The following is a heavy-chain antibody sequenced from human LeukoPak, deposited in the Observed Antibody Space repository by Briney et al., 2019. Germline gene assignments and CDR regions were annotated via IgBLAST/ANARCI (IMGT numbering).Heavy chain of an antibody. V-gene: IGHV4-59*08. J-gene: IGHJ4*02. Sequence: SETLSLTCTVSGGSISSYYWSWIRQPPGKGLEWIGYIYYSGSTYYNPSLKSRVTISVDTSKNQFSLKLSSVTAADTAVYYCARVLYYYDSSGGYWGQGTLVTVSS. CDR1: GGSISSYY. CDR3: ARVLYYYDSSGGY. CDR2: IYYSGST. D-gene: IGHD3-22*01.